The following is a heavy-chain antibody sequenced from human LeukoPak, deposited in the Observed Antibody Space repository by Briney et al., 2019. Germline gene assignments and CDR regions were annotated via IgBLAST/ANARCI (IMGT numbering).Heavy chain of an antibody. J-gene: IGHJ4*02. CDR3: ARNWRGCSSTSCYFDY. Sequence: GRSLRLSCAASGFTFSSYAMHWVRQAPGKGLEWVAVISYDGSNKYYADSVKGRFTISRDNSKNTLYLQMNSLRAEDTAVYYCARNWRGCSSTSCYFDYWGQGTLVTVSS. CDR1: GFTFSSYA. V-gene: IGHV3-30-3*01. CDR2: ISYDGSNK. D-gene: IGHD2-2*01.